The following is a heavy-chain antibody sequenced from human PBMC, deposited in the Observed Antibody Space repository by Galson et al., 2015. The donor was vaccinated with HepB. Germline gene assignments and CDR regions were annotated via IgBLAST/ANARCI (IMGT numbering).Heavy chain of an antibody. CDR2: VYSGGSN. Sequence: SLRLSCAGSGFTVGSSFMNWVRQAPGKGLEWVAVVYSGGSNHYAEYVKGRLSISRDNSKNTVDLQMNSLRAEDTSEYFCARDSRGFKYGYSFDYWGQGTQVTVSS. CDR1: GFTVGSSF. CDR3: ARDSRGFKYGYSFDY. J-gene: IGHJ4*02. D-gene: IGHD3-22*01. V-gene: IGHV3-66*01.